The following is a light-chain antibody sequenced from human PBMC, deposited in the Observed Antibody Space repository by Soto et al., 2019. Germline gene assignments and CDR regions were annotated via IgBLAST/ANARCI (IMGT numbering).Light chain of an antibody. Sequence: DIQMTQSPSSVSASVGDRVNITCRATQDIGNWLAWYQQKPGKAPKLLISASSSLQSGVPSRFIGSGSGTDFTLMISSLQPEDCAIYWCLQTTSFPWTFGQGTKVEIK. V-gene: IGKV1-12*01. CDR2: ASS. CDR1: QDIGNW. J-gene: IGKJ1*01. CDR3: LQTTSFPWT.